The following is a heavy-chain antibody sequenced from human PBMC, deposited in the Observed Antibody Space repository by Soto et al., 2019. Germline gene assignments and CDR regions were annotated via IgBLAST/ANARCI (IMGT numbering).Heavy chain of an antibody. CDR1: GGSISRYY. V-gene: IGHV4-59*05. CDR2: IYYTGST. D-gene: IGHD3-22*01. Sequence: SETLSLTCTVSGGSISRYYWSWIRQPPGKGLEWIGSIYYTGSTYYNPSLKSRVTISVDTSKNQFSLKLRSVTAADTAVYYCMLGSGWKDFDYWGQGTLVTVSS. CDR3: MLGSGWKDFDY. J-gene: IGHJ4*02.